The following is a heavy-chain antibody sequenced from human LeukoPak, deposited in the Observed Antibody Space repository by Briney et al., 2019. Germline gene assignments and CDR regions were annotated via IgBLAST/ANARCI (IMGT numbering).Heavy chain of an antibody. D-gene: IGHD3-10*01. Sequence: PSGTLSLTCTVSGASISSHYGSWIRQPPGKGLEWIGHIYFSGTTNYNPSLKSRVTISLDTSKNHFSLRLSSVTAADTAVYYCARDLGSNYRDYHLGRDVWGQGATVTVSS. CDR3: ARDLGSNYRDYHLGRDV. V-gene: IGHV4-59*11. CDR1: GASISSHY. CDR2: IYFSGTT. J-gene: IGHJ6*02.